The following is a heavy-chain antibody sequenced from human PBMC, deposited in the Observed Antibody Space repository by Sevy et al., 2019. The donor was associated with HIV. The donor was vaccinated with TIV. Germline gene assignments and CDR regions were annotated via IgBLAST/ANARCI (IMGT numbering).Heavy chain of an antibody. CDR3: ARGVGLDC. D-gene: IGHD1-26*01. Sequence: GGSLRLSCAASGFTFSANWMNWVRQAPGKGLEWVANIRPDGSDKYYVDSVKGRFTISRDNAKNSLYLQMNSLRADDTAMYYCARGVGLDCWGQGALVTVSS. CDR2: IRPDGSDK. V-gene: IGHV3-7*01. CDR1: GFTFSANW. J-gene: IGHJ4*02.